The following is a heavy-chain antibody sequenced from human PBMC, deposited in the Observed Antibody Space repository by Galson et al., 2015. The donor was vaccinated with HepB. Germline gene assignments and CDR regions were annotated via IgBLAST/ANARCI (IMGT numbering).Heavy chain of an antibody. CDR1: GGAFSSYT. D-gene: IGHD1-26*01. J-gene: IGHJ4*02. CDR2: IIPILGIA. V-gene: IGHV1-69*02. CDR3: AGIVGATYYFDY. Sequence: SVKVSCKASGGAFSSYTISWVRQAPGQGLEWMGRIIPILGIANYAQKFQGRVTITADKSTSTAYMELSSLRSEDTAVYYCAGIVGATYYFDYWGQGTLVTVSS.